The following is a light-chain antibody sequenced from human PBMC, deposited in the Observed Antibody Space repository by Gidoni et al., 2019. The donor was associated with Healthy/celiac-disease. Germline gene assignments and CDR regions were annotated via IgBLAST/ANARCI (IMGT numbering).Light chain of an antibody. CDR3: QQYGSSPRT. V-gene: IGKV3-20*01. CDR2: GAS. CDR1: QSVSSSY. Sequence: ELVFTQSPGTLSLSPGEIATLSCSASQSVSSSYLAWYQQKPGQAPRLLIYGASSRATGSPDRVSGSGCGTEFSLTISRLEPEDFAVYYCQQYGSSPRTFXHXTKVXIK. J-gene: IGKJ3*01.